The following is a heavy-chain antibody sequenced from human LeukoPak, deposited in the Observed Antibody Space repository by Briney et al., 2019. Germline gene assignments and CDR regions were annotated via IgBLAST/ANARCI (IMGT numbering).Heavy chain of an antibody. V-gene: IGHV4-61*02. CDR1: GVPISSGLYY. Sequence: SETLSLTCTVSGVPISSGLYYWSRIRRPAGKGLEWIGRSYTSGSTNYNPSCKSQVTISVDTSKNQFSMKLSSVTAADTAVYYCGRNRRASAGSPYYYYYYLDVWGKGTTVTVSS. CDR3: GRNRRASAGSPYYYYYYLDV. J-gene: IGHJ6*03. D-gene: IGHD6-13*01. CDR2: SYTSGST.